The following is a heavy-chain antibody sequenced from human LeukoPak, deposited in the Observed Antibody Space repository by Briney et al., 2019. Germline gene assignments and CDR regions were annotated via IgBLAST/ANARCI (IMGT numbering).Heavy chain of an antibody. CDR1: GGSISNYY. J-gene: IGHJ4*02. D-gene: IGHD4-11*01. V-gene: IGHV4-59*08. CDR3: ARGGLGGITAYSNYLFDY. CDR2: IYHSGST. Sequence: PSETLSLTCTVSGGSISNYYWSWIRQPPGEGLEWIGYIYHSGSTNYNPSLKSRVTISIDTSKNQFSLNLTSVTAADTAVYYCARGGLGGITAYSNYLFDYWGQGTLVTVSS.